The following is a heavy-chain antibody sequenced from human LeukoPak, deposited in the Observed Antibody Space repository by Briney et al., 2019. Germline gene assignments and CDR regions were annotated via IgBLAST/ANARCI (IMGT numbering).Heavy chain of an antibody. CDR3: ARVLSPVAGDYMDV. Sequence: ASVKVSCKASGYTFTGYYMHWVRQAPGQGLEWMGRINPNSGGTNYAQKFQGRVTMTRDTSISTAYTELSRLRSDDTAVYYCARVLSPVAGDYMDVWGKGTTVTVSS. CDR2: INPNSGGT. CDR1: GYTFTGYY. J-gene: IGHJ6*03. V-gene: IGHV1-2*06. D-gene: IGHD3-9*01.